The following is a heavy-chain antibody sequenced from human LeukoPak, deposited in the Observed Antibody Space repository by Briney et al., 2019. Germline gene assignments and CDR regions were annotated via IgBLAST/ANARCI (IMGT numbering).Heavy chain of an antibody. J-gene: IGHJ4*02. CDR2: IKKDGSEK. CDR3: AKAPVTSCRGAYCYPFDS. CDR1: GFTVSSNY. D-gene: IGHD2-21*01. V-gene: IGHV3-7*03. Sequence: GGSLRLSCAASGFTVSSNYMSWVRQAPGKGLEWVANIKKDGSEKYYVDSVKGRFTISRDNAKNSLYLQMNSLRAEDAAVYFCAKAPVTSCRGAYCYPFDSWGQGTLVTVSS.